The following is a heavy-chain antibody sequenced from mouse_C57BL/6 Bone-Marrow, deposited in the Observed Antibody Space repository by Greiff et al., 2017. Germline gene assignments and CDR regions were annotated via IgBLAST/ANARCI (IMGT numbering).Heavy chain of an antibody. CDR2: IYPGDGDT. Sequence: VHLVESGPELVKPGASVKISCKASGYAFSSSWMNWVKQRPGKGLEWIGRIYPGDGDTNYNGKFKGKATLTADKSSSTAYMQLSSLTSEDSAVYFCARLEYKDAMDYWGQGTSVTVSS. D-gene: IGHD1-3*01. J-gene: IGHJ4*01. CDR3: ARLEYKDAMDY. V-gene: IGHV1-82*01. CDR1: GYAFSSSW.